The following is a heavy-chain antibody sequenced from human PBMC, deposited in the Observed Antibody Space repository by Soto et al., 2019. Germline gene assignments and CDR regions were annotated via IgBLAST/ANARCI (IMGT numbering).Heavy chain of an antibody. V-gene: IGHV4-38-2*02. CDR1: GDSITNGYY. D-gene: IGHD6-13*01. CDR3: ARSTEATGTLKY. J-gene: IGHJ4*02. Sequence: SETLSLTCTVSGDSITNGYYWGWIRQPPGRGLEWIASVHHAGSTFYSPSLMRRVTISVDRSKNQFSLKVTSVTVADTAVYYCARSTEATGTLKYWGQGTLVTVSS. CDR2: VHHAGST.